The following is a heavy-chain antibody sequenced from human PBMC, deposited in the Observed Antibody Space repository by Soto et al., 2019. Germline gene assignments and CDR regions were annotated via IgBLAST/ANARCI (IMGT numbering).Heavy chain of an antibody. V-gene: IGHV3-74*01. D-gene: IGHD6-6*01. Sequence: EVQLVESGGGVVQPGGSLRLSCAASGFTFRSYWMQWVRQAPGKGLVWVSWIHSDGSSTSYADPVKGRFTISRDNAKNTMYLQMNSLRAEDTAVYYCASGGSSLNFDSWGQGTLVTVSS. J-gene: IGHJ4*02. CDR1: GFTFRSYW. CDR2: IHSDGSST. CDR3: ASGGSSLNFDS.